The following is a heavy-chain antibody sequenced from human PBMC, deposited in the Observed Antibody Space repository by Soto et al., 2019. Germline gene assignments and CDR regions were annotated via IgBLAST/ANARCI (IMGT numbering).Heavy chain of an antibody. D-gene: IGHD1-1*01. Sequence: QVQLVQSGAEVMQPGASVKVSCKASGYTFTSYYIQWVRQAPGQGLEWMGIINPSGGSTNYAQKFQGRVTMTRDTSTRTVYMELSSLRSEDTAIYYCSRGYPPRDQLGNLPGAFWGQGTLVTVSS. CDR2: INPSGGST. J-gene: IGHJ4*02. V-gene: IGHV1-46*03. CDR3: SRGYPPRDQLGNLPGAF. CDR1: GYTFTSYY.